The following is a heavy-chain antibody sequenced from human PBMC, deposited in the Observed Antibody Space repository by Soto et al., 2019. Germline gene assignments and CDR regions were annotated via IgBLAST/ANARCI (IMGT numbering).Heavy chain of an antibody. D-gene: IGHD6-19*01. CDR2: ISAYNGNT. Sequence: QVQLVQSGAEVKKPGASVKVSCKASGYTFTSYGISWVRQAPGQGLEWMGWISAYNGNTNYAQNLQCRVTMTTDTSTSTAYMELRSLRCDDTAVYYCARDSRGQWLVLGTVYYYYGMDVWGQGTTVTVSS. CDR3: ARDSRGQWLVLGTVYYYYGMDV. J-gene: IGHJ6*02. V-gene: IGHV1-18*01. CDR1: GYTFTSYG.